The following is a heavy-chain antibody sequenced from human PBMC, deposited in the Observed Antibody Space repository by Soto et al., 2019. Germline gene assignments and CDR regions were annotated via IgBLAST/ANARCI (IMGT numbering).Heavy chain of an antibody. CDR3: VGGQYYFDY. CDR2: ISYDGSNK. V-gene: IGHV3-30*03. Sequence: QVQLVESGGGVVQPGRSLRLSCAASGFPFTTYGMHWVREGPGKGLEWVAVISYDGSNKYYADSVKGRFTISREISKNTLYLQMTSLRPEDTALYYCVGGQYYFDYRGQGTLVTVSS. D-gene: IGHD3-10*01. J-gene: IGHJ4*02. CDR1: GFPFTTYG.